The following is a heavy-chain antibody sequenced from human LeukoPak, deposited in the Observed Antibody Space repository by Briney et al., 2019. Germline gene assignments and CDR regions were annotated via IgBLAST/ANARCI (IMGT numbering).Heavy chain of an antibody. J-gene: IGHJ3*02. CDR2: IKQDGSEK. D-gene: IGHD3-10*01. CDR1: GFTFSSYW. CDR3: ARDQLFGWFGELLTTDAFDI. Sequence: GGSLRLSCAASGFTFSSYWMSWVRQAPGKGLEWVANIKQDGSEKYYVDSVKGRFTISRDNAKNSLYLQMNSLRAEDTAVYYCARDQLFGWFGELLTTDAFDIWGQGTMVTVSS. V-gene: IGHV3-7*01.